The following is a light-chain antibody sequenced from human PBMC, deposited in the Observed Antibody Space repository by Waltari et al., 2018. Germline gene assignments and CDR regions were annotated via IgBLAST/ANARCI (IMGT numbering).Light chain of an antibody. CDR3: QRYNSYANT. CDR2: GAS. V-gene: IGKV1-5*01. J-gene: IGKJ2*01. CDR1: QSINTY. Sequence: DILMTQSPSTLSASVGDRVTITCRASQSINTYLAWYHQKPGKAPKLLIYGASTLESGVPGRFSGTGSGTEFTLTISSLQPDDFATYYCQRYNSYANTFGQGTKVDIK.